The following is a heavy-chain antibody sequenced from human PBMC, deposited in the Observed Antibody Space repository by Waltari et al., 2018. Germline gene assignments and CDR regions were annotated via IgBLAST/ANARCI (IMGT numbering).Heavy chain of an antibody. CDR1: GYPFTSYA. V-gene: IGHV1-3*05. D-gene: IGHD2-8*01. CDR3: ARDLPREMVYAISSSYYYGMDV. J-gene: IGHJ6*02. CDR2: TNAGNGNT. Sequence: QVQLVHSGPEEKQPGPSVPASCKASGYPFTSYARHWVRQAPGQGLEWMGRTNAGNGNTKYSQNFQDRDTITRDISASTAYMERSSVRSEDTAEYDCARDLPREMVYAISSSYYYGMDVWGQGTTVTVSS.